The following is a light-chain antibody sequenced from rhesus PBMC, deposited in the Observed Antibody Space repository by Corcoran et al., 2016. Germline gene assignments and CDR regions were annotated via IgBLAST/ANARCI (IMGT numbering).Light chain of an antibody. CDR3: QQYNSSPLT. CDR1: QRISSW. V-gene: IGKV1-22*01. CDR2: KAS. J-gene: IGKJ4*01. Sequence: DIQMTQSPSSLSASVGDTVTITCPASQRISSWFAWYQQKPGKTPKIMINKASTLQSGVPSRFSGSGSGTDFSLTISSLQSEDFETYYCQQYNSSPLTFGGGTKVERK.